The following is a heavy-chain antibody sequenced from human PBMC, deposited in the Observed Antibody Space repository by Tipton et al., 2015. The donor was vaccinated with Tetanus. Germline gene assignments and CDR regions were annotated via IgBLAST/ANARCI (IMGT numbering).Heavy chain of an antibody. CDR2: IYNSGST. V-gene: IGHV4-31*03. J-gene: IGHJ4*02. CDR3: ARDQARGARGWNYFDY. Sequence: GLVKPSQTLSLTCTVSGGSISSGGYYWSWIRQHPGKGLEWIGDIYNSGSTYYNPSLKSRVTISVDTSKNQFSPKLNSVTAADTAVYYCARDQARGARGWNYFDYWGQGSLVTVSS. CDR1: GGSISSGGYY. D-gene: IGHD1-26*01.